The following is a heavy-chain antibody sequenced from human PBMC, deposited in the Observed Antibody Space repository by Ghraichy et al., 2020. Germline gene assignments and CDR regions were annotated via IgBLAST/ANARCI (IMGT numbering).Heavy chain of an antibody. CDR1: GFTFGDYG. CDR2: IRSKAYGGTT. D-gene: IGHD6-19*01. Sequence: GGSLRLSCTASGFTFGDYGMSWVRQAPGKGLEWVGFIRSKAYGGTTEYAASVKGRFTISRDDSKSIVYLQMNSLKTEDTAVYYCTRDLRSSGWIYYYYYGMNVWGQASTPSVPS. V-gene: IGHV3-49*04. CDR3: TRDLRSSGWIYYYYYGMNV. J-gene: IGHJ6*01.